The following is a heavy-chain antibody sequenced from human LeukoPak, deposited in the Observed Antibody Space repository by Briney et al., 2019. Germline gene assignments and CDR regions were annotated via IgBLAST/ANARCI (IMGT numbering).Heavy chain of an antibody. CDR2: ISDSGDTI. V-gene: IGHV3-48*04. Sequence: GGSLRLSCAASGFTFSSYSMNWVRQAPGKGLEWVSYISDSGDTIYSADSVKGRFTISRDNAKNSLFLQMKSLRAEDTAVYYCARGEDNADEYLREDYWGQGTLVTVSS. CDR3: ARGEDNADEYLREDY. J-gene: IGHJ4*02. CDR1: GFTFSSYS. D-gene: IGHD3-16*01.